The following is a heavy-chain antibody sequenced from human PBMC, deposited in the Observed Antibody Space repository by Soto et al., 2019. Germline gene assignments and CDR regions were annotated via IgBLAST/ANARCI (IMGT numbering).Heavy chain of an antibody. Sequence: ASVKVSCKSSGGTFSSHSINWVRQAPGQGLEWMGGIIPIFGPANYAQKFQGRVTITADDSTSTAYMELSSLRSEDTAVYYCERDEAEVRRTYYYYYGMDVWGQGTTVTVSS. CDR3: ERDEAEVRRTYYYYYGMDV. CDR2: IIPIFGPA. V-gene: IGHV1-69*01. CDR1: GGTFSSHS. J-gene: IGHJ6*02.